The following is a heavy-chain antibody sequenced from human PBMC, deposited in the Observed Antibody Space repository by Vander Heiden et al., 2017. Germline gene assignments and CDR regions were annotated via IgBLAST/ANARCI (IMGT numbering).Heavy chain of an antibody. CDR2: KSYDGSNK. D-gene: IGHD6-19*01. V-gene: IGHV3-30*18. CDR1: GFTFSSHG. J-gene: IGHJ6*02. CDR3: AKGASSSGWYSGYYYGMDV. Sequence: QVQLVESGVGVVQPGRSLRPSCAASGFTFSSHGMHWVRQAPGKVLEWVAAKSYDGSNKYYADSVKGRFTISRDNSKNTLYLQMNSLRAEDTAVYYCAKGASSSGWYSGYYYGMDVWGQGTTVTVSS.